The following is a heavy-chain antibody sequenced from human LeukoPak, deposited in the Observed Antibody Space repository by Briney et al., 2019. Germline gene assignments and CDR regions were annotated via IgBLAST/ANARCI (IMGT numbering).Heavy chain of an antibody. Sequence: PSETLSLTCTVSGGSISSGSYYWSWIRQPAGKGLEWIGRVSASGYTNYNPSLRSRITISVDTSKNQFSLELTSVTAADTAVYYCAKISGYSTSWTPDYWGQETLVTVSS. V-gene: IGHV4-61*02. D-gene: IGHD6-13*01. CDR1: GGSISSGSYY. J-gene: IGHJ4*02. CDR2: VSASGYT. CDR3: AKISGYSTSWTPDY.